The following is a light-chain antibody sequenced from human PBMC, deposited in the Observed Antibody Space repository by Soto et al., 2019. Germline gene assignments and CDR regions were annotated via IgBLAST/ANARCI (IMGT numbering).Light chain of an antibody. CDR2: DND. CDR3: ATWDRSLSAGV. V-gene: IGLV1-51*01. Sequence: QSVLTQPPSVSAAPGQKVTISCSGSSSNIGSNYVSWYQQFPEAAPKLLIYDNDKRPSGIPDRFSGSKSGTSATLGITGLQTGDEADYYCATWDRSLSAGVFGGGTKLTV. CDR1: SSNIGSNY. J-gene: IGLJ2*01.